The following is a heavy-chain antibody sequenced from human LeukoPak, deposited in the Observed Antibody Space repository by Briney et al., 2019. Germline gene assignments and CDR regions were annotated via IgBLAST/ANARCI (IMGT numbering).Heavy chain of an antibody. CDR2: INQDESER. V-gene: IGHV3-7*01. J-gene: IGHJ4*02. D-gene: IGHD2-21*02. CDR1: GFTFSSYW. CDR3: ARDLTSSVLPSL. Sequence: GGSLRLSCAASGFTFSSYWMTWVRQAPGKGLDGVANINQDESERYYVDSVKGRFPISRDNAKNSLYLQMNSLRAEDTAVYYCARDLTSSVLPSLWGQGTLVTVSS.